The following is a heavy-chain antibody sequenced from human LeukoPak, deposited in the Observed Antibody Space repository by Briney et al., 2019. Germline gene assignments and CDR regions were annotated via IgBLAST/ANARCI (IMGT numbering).Heavy chain of an antibody. Sequence: GGSLRLSCAAAGFTFSTYGMPWVRQAPGEGLEWVALLRYDGSNKYYEDSVKGRFTISRDNSKNTLYLQMNSLRAEDTAVYYCARPVDYYDILTGFDFWGQGTLVTVSS. V-gene: IGHV3-33*01. CDR2: LRYDGSNK. D-gene: IGHD3-9*01. J-gene: IGHJ4*02. CDR3: ARPVDYYDILTGFDF. CDR1: GFTFSTYG.